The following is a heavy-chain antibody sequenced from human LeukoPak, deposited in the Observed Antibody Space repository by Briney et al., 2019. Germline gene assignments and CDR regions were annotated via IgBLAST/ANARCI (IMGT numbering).Heavy chain of an antibody. D-gene: IGHD6-6*01. J-gene: IGHJ6*03. CDR1: GGAFRGYY. CDR3: AREGFSSSWYYYYYMDV. V-gene: IGHV4-34*01. CDR2: INHSGST. Sequence: SETLSLTCAVYGGAFRGYYWSWIRQPPGKGLEWIGEINHSGSTNYNPSLKSRVTISVDTSKNQFSLKLSSVTAADTAVYYCAREGFSSSWYYYYYMDVWAKGPRSPSP.